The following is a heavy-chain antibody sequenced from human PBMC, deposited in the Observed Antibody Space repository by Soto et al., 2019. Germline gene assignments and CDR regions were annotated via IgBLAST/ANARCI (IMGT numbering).Heavy chain of an antibody. D-gene: IGHD3-22*01. V-gene: IGHV4-34*01. CDR3: ARGGGYYDSSGYFDY. Sequence: SETLSLTCAVYGGSFSGYYWSWIRQPPGKGLEWIGEINHSGSTNYNPSLKSRVTISVDTSKNQFSLRLSSVTAADTAVYYCARGGGYYDSSGYFDYWGQGTLVTACS. CDR1: GGSFSGYY. CDR2: INHSGST. J-gene: IGHJ4*02.